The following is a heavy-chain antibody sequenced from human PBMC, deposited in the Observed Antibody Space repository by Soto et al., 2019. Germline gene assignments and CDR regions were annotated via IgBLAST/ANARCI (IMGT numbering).Heavy chain of an antibody. Sequence: SETLSLTCTVSGDSINNANYYWSWIRQHPGKGLEWIGYIYYTGNTYYNPSLKSRVTISVDTSKNQFSLTLNSVTAADAAVYYYCARDPGADPMEFWGQGTLVTVSS. V-gene: IGHV4-31*03. J-gene: IGHJ4*02. CDR3: ARDPGADPMEF. D-gene: IGHD3-10*01. CDR1: GDSINNANYY. CDR2: IYYTGNT.